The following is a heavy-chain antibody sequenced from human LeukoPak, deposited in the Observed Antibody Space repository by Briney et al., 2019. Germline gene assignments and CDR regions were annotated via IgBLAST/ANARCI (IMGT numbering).Heavy chain of an antibody. J-gene: IGHJ4*02. CDR1: GFTFSSYA. CDR2: ISGSGGST. V-gene: IGHV3-23*01. D-gene: IGHD2-8*01. Sequence: GGSLRLSCAASGFTFSSYAMSWVRQAPGKGLEWVSAISGSGGSTYYADSVKGRFTISRDNSKNTLYLQKNSLRAEDTAVYYCAKDYDDIVLMVYARDYWGQGTLVTVSS. CDR3: AKDYDDIVLMVYARDY.